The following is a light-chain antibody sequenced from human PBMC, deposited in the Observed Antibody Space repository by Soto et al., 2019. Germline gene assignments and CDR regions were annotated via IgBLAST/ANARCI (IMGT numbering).Light chain of an antibody. Sequence: QSALTQPPSASGSPGQSVTISCTGTSSDVGSYNLVSWYQQHPGKAPKLMIYEGSKRPSGVSNRFSGSKSGNTASLTISGLQAEDEADYYCCSYAGSSTSPYVFGTGTKLTVL. V-gene: IGLV2-23*01. CDR1: SSDVGSYNL. CDR3: CSYAGSSTSPYV. CDR2: EGS. J-gene: IGLJ1*01.